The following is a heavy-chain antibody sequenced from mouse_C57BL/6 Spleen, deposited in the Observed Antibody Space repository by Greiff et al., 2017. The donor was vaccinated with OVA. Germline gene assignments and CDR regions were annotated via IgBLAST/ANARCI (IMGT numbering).Heavy chain of an antibody. D-gene: IGHD2-3*01. CDR3: ARPWLLHWYFDV. CDR1: GYTFTDYY. Sequence: VQLQQSGPVLVKPGASVKMSCKASGYTFTDYYMNWVKQSPGKRLEWIGVINPYNGGTSYNQKFKGKATLTVDKSSSTAYMELNSLTSEDSAVCYCARPWLLHWYFDVWGTGTTVTVSS. CDR2: INPYNGGT. V-gene: IGHV1-19*01. J-gene: IGHJ1*03.